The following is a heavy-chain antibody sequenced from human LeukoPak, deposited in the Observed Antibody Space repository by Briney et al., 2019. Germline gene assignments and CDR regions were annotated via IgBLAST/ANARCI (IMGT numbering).Heavy chain of an antibody. V-gene: IGHV3-23*01. CDR1: GFNFSSFV. CDR3: ARAWGEK. D-gene: IGHD3-16*01. J-gene: IGHJ4*02. CDR2: ISASGRGT. Sequence: PGGSLRLSCAGSGFNFSSFVMTWVRQAPGKGLEWVSSISASGRGTYYADSVKGRFTISRDNSKNTVYLQMNSLRAEDTAVYYCARAWGEKWGQGTLVTVSS.